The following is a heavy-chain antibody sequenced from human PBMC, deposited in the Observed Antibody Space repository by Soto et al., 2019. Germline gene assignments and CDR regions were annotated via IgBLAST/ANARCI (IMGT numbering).Heavy chain of an antibody. CDR3: ARCLRYCSGGSCQDNGFDP. D-gene: IGHD2-15*01. Sequence: ASVKVSCKASGYTFTSYYMHWVRQAPGQGLEWMGIINPSGGSTSYAQKFQGRVTMTRDTSTSTVYMELSSLRSEDTAVYYCARCLRYCSGGSCQDNGFDPWGQGTLVTVSS. CDR2: INPSGGST. CDR1: GYTFTSYY. V-gene: IGHV1-46*01. J-gene: IGHJ5*02.